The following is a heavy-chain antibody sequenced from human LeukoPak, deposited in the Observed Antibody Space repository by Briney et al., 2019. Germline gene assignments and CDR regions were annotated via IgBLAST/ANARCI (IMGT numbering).Heavy chain of an antibody. V-gene: IGHV3-23*01. CDR2: ISGSGGST. CDR3: AKDVIDAYPLDAFDI. CDR1: GFTFSSYA. D-gene: IGHD2/OR15-2a*01. Sequence: PGGSLRVSCAASGFTFSSYAMSWVRQAPGTGLEWVSVISGSGGSTHYADSVKGRFTISRDNSKNTLSLQMNSLRAEDTAIYYCAKDVIDAYPLDAFDIWGQGTMVTVSS. J-gene: IGHJ3*02.